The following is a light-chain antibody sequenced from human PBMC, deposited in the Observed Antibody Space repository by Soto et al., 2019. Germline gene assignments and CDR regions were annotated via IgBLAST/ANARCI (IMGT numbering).Light chain of an antibody. CDR1: QSISSY. Sequence: DIQMTQFPSSLAASVGDSVTITCRASQSISSYLNWYQQKPGKAPKLLIYAASSLQSGVPSRFGGSGSGTDFTLTISGLPPEDSATYYCQQSYSTPWTFGQGTKVEIK. CDR3: QQSYSTPWT. CDR2: AAS. V-gene: IGKV1-39*01. J-gene: IGKJ1*01.